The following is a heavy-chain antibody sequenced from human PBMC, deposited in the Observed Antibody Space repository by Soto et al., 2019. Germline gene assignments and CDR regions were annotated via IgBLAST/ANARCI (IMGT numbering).Heavy chain of an antibody. J-gene: IGHJ4*02. Sequence: SETLSLTCTVSGGSISSSSYYWGWIRQPPGKGLEWIGSIYYSGNTYYNPSLKSRVTISVDTAKNQFSLKLSSVTAADTAVYYCARQYYFGAGSYYNRSFDFWGQGTLVTVSS. D-gene: IGHD3-10*01. CDR2: IYYSGNT. V-gene: IGHV4-39*01. CDR3: ARQYYFGAGSYYNRSFDF. CDR1: GGSISSSSYY.